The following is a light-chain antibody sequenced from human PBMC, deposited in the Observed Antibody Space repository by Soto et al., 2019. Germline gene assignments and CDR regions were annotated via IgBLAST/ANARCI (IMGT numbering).Light chain of an antibody. V-gene: IGKV3-20*01. CDR1: QSVSSSY. CDR2: DAS. CDR3: QQYGSSPLT. Sequence: EIVLTQSPDTLSLSPGERATLSCRASQSVSSSYLAWYQHKPGQAPRLLIYDASSRATGIPDRFSGSGSGTDFTLTISRLEPEDFAVYYCQQYGSSPLTFXGGTKVDIK. J-gene: IGKJ4*01.